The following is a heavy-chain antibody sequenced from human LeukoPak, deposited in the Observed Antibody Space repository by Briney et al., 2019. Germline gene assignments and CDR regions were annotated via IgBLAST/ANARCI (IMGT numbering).Heavy chain of an antibody. D-gene: IGHD3-9*01. J-gene: IGHJ6*02. CDR2: ISGSGAVT. CDR3: AKILPSDYDILPGYNPGDYYHGMDV. Sequence: GGSLRLSCVASGFMFSNYGMSWVRQAPGKGLEWVASISGSGAVTFYADSVKGRFTISRENSKNTLFVQMKSLRAEDTAVYYCAKILPSDYDILPGYNPGDYYHGMDVWGQGTTVTVSS. CDR1: GFMFSNYG. V-gene: IGHV3-23*01.